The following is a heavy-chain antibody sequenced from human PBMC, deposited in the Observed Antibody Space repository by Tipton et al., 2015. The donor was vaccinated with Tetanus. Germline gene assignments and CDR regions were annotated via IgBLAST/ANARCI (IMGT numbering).Heavy chain of an antibody. Sequence: TLSLTCTVSGASINSHHWSWLRQAPGKGLEWIGYFHFTGSTNFNPSLQSRVTISGDTSKNQFSLTMRSVTAADTAVYYCARHNRVLWFGELSDAFDIWGQGTMVTVSS. CDR1: GASINSHH. CDR3: ARHNRVLWFGELSDAFDI. CDR2: FHFTGST. J-gene: IGHJ3*02. V-gene: IGHV4-59*11. D-gene: IGHD3-10*01.